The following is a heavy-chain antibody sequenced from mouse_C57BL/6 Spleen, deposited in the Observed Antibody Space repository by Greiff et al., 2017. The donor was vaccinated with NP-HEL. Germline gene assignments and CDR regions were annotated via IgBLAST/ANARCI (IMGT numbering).Heavy chain of an antibody. CDR3: ARRYVNYCDY. Sequence: EVKLVESGGDLVKPGGSLKLSCAASGFTFSSYGMSWVRQTPDKRLEWVATISSGGSYTYYPDSVKGRFTISRDNAKNTLYLQMSSLKSEDTAMYYCARRYVNYCDYWGQGTTLTVSS. J-gene: IGHJ2*01. CDR1: GFTFSSYG. V-gene: IGHV5-6*02. CDR2: ISSGGSYT.